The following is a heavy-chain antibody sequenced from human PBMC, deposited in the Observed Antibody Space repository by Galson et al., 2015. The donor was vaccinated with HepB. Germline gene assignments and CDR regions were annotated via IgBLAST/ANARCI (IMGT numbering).Heavy chain of an antibody. CDR2: VSANGATT. CDR3: AKNYGDYVYDPFDL. CDR1: TLILTKYA. V-gene: IGHV3-23*01. J-gene: IGHJ4*02. Sequence: LRLSCAASTLILTKYAMTWVRQAPGKGLEWVSVVSANGATTHYADSVRGRFTIFRDNSKNTLYLQMSSLKLEDTAVYFCAKNYGDYVYDPFDLWGQGTLVAVSS. D-gene: IGHD4-17*01.